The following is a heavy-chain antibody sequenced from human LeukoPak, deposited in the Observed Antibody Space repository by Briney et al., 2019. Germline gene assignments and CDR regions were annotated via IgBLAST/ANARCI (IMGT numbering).Heavy chain of an antibody. J-gene: IGHJ4*02. CDR3: ARSRSSSPYDKNLNF. Sequence: PGGSLRLSCAASGFTFNSYTMSWVREAPGNGLEWVSSISSSGNYIYHADSVKGRFTISRDDAQNSVYLQMNSLKDEDTAVYYCARSRSSSPYDKNLNFWGQGTLVIVSS. V-gene: IGHV3-21*01. CDR1: GFTFNSYT. D-gene: IGHD3-10*01. CDR2: ISSSGNYI.